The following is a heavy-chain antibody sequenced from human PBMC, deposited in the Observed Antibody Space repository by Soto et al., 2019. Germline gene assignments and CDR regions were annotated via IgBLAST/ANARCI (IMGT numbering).Heavy chain of an antibody. CDR2: IYPGDSDT. CDR3: AREYSGSYYDYYYGMDV. D-gene: IGHD1-26*01. J-gene: IGHJ6*02. V-gene: IGHV5-51*01. Sequence: GESLKISCKGSGYSCTSYWIGWVRQMPGKGLEWMGIIYPGDSDTRYSPSFQGQVTISADKSISTAYLQWGSLKASDTAMYYCAREYSGSYYDYYYGMDVWGQGTTVTVSS. CDR1: GYSCTSYW.